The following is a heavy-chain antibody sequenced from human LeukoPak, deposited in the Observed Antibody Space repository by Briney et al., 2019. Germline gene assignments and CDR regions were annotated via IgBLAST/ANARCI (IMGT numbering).Heavy chain of an antibody. CDR2: ISAYNGNT. Sequence: ASVKVSCKASGYTFTSYGISWVRQAPGQGLEWMGRISAYNGNTNYAQKLQGRVTMTTDTSTSTAYMELRSLRSDDTAVYYRARDRDRIMITFGGVAAYDYWGQGTLVTVSS. CDR1: GYTFTSYG. D-gene: IGHD3-16*01. CDR3: ARDRDRIMITFGGVAAYDY. J-gene: IGHJ4*02. V-gene: IGHV1-18*01.